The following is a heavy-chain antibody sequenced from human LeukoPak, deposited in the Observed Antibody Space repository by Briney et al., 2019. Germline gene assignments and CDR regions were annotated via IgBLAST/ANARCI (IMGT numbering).Heavy chain of an antibody. V-gene: IGHV3-30-3*01. CDR2: ISYDGSNK. Sequence: PGRSLRLSCAASGFTFSRYDMHWVRQAPGKGLGWVAVISYDGSNKYYADSVKGRFTISRDNSKNTLYLQMNSLRAEDTAVYYCAKDGIAAAGILYYYYGMDVWGQGTTVTVSS. D-gene: IGHD6-13*01. J-gene: IGHJ6*02. CDR3: AKDGIAAAGILYYYYGMDV. CDR1: GFTFSRYD.